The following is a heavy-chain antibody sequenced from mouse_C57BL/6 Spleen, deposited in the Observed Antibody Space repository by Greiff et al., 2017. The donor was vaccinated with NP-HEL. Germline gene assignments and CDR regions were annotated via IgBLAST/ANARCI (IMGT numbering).Heavy chain of an antibody. CDR1: GYTFTDYY. V-gene: IGHV1-26*01. CDR2: INPNNGGT. Sequence: VHVKQSGPELVKPGASVKISCKASGYTFTDYYMNWVKQSHGKSLEWIGDINPNNGGTSYNQKFKGKATLTVDKSSSTAYMELRSLTSEDSAVYYCARWGIYYGNRAWFAYWGQVTLVTVSA. CDR3: ARWGIYYGNRAWFAY. J-gene: IGHJ3*01. D-gene: IGHD2-1*01.